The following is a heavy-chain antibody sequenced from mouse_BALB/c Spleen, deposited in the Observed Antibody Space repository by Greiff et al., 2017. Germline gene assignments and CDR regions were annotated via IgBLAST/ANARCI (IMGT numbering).Heavy chain of an antibody. Sequence: EVQLQESGAELVKPGASVKLSCTASGFNIKDTYMHWVKQRPEQGLEWIGRIDPANGNTKYDPKFQGKATITADTSSNTAYMQLSSLTSEDSAVYYCARCELLYWGQGTLVTVSA. V-gene: IGHV14-3*02. D-gene: IGHD2-1*01. CDR3: ARCELLY. CDR2: IDPANGNT. CDR1: GFNIKDTY. J-gene: IGHJ3*01.